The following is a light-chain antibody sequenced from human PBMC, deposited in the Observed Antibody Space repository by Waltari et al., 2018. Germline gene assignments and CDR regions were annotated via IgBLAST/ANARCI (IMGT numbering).Light chain of an antibody. CDR1: QGIYNY. CDR2: GAS. Sequence: DIQMTQSPSSLSASVGDRVTITCRASQGIYNYLAWYQQRPGKVPKLLIYGASTLQSGVPSRFSGSGSGTDFTLTISSLQPEDFAVYYCQQYGSSPLTFGQGTKVEVK. V-gene: IGKV1-27*01. J-gene: IGKJ1*01. CDR3: QQYGSSPLT.